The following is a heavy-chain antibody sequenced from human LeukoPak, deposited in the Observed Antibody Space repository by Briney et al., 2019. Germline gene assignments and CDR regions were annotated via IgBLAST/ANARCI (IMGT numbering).Heavy chain of an antibody. CDR1: GFTFSSYA. CDR3: ATAFAVGATWSFDY. V-gene: IGHV3-30-3*01. D-gene: IGHD1-26*01. CDR2: ISYDGSNK. J-gene: IGHJ4*02. Sequence: GGSLRLSCAASGFTFSSYAMHWVRQAPGKGLEWVAVISYDGSNKYYADSVRGRFTISRDNSKNTLYLQMSSLRAEDTAVYYCATAFAVGATWSFDYWGQGTLVTVSS.